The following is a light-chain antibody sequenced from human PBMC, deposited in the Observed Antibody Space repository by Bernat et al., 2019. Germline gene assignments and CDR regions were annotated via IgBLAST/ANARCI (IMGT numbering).Light chain of an antibody. Sequence: QSVLTQPPSASGTPGQRVTIPCSGSSSNIGSNTVNWYQQLPGTAPKLLIYSNNQRPSGVPDRFSGSKSGTSASLAISGLQSEDEADYYCAAWDDSLDGWVFGGGTKLNVL. CDR2: SNN. CDR3: AAWDDSLDGWV. V-gene: IGLV1-44*01. CDR1: SSNIGSNT. J-gene: IGLJ3*02.